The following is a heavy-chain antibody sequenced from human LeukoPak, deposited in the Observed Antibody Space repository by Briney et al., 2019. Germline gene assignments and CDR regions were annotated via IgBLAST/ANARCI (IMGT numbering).Heavy chain of an antibody. CDR2: INHRGST. D-gene: IGHD3-22*01. Sequence: SETLSLTCAVYGGSFSGYYWSWIRQPPGKGLEWIGEINHRGSTNYNPSLKSRVTISVDTSKNQFSLKLSSVTAADTAVYYCARGGEYYYDSSGYYSWGQGTLVTVSS. J-gene: IGHJ4*02. CDR1: GGSFSGYY. V-gene: IGHV4-34*01. CDR3: ARGGEYYYDSSGYYS.